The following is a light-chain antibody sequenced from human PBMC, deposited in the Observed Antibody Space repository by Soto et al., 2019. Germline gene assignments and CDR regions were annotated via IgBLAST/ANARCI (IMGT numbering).Light chain of an antibody. CDR3: QQAYSFPQT. CDR1: QGISSW. J-gene: IGKJ2*01. V-gene: IGKV1-12*01. Sequence: DIQMTQSPSSVSASVGDRVTMTCRASQGISSWLAWSQQKPGKAPKLLIYATSSLQSGVPSRFSGSGSGTDFTLIISSLQPEDLASYSCQQAYSFPQTLGQGTKLDIK. CDR2: ATS.